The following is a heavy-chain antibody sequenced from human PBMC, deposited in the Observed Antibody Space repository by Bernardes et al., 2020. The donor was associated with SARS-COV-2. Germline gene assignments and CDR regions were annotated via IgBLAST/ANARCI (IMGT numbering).Heavy chain of an antibody. V-gene: IGHV3-33*01. D-gene: IGHD1-26*01. CDR2: IWYDGSNK. CDR3: ARDGSGGRGIDY. Sequence: GGSLRLSCSASGFSFSTYGVHWVRQAPGKGLEWVAVIWYDGSNKYYGDSVKGRFTISRDNSRNTLFLEMNSLRVDDTGVYYCARDGSGGRGIDYWGPGTLVTVSS. J-gene: IGHJ4*02. CDR1: GFSFSTYG.